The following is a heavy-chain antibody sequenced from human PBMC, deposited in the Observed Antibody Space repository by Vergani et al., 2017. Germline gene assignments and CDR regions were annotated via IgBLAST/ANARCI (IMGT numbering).Heavy chain of an antibody. CDR3: ARRDSSSPALDY. V-gene: IGHV3-48*01. J-gene: IGHJ4*02. CDR1: ESTLNSYS. D-gene: IGHD6-6*01. CDR2: IDHTSSDT. Sequence: EVQLVESGGGVVQPGGSLRLSCVASESTLNSYSMNWVRQAPGKGLEWISFIDHTSSDTYYADSVKGRFTISRENAKNSLYLQMNGLRAGDTAVYYCARRDSSSPALDYWGQGTLVTVSS.